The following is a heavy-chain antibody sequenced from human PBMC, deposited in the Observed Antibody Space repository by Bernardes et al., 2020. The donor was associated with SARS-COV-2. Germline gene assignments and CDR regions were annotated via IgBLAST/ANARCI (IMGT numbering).Heavy chain of an antibody. CDR3: GRMNPQLGGGDCRGGSCYSGYYFDY. CDR1: GFYFSDYY. V-gene: IGHV3-11*06. D-gene: IGHD2-15*01. J-gene: IGHJ4*02. Sequence: GGSLRLSCAASGFYFSDYYMSWIRQAPGRGLEWVSYISGSGAYTFYADSVKGRFSISRDNAKNSLYLQVNSLRAEDTAVYYCGRMNPQLGGGDCRGGSCYSGYYFDYWGQGTLVTVSS. CDR2: ISGSGAYT.